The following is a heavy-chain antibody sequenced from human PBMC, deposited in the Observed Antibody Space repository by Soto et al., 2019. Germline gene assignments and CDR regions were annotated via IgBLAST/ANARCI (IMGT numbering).Heavy chain of an antibody. D-gene: IGHD3-22*01. J-gene: IGHJ4*02. V-gene: IGHV5-10-1*01. CDR1: GYSFTCYW. Sequence: GEFLKICYTSSGYSFTCYWITWVRQKPGKGLEWMGRIDPSDSQTYYSPSFRGHVTISVTKSITTVFLQWSSLRASDTAMYYCARQIYDSDTGPNFQYYFDSWGQGTPVTVSS. CDR2: IDPSDSQT. CDR3: ARQIYDSDTGPNFQYYFDS.